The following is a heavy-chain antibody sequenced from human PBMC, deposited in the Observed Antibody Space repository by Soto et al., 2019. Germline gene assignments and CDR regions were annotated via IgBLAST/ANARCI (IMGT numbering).Heavy chain of an antibody. J-gene: IGHJ4*02. CDR1: GFSLSRATMG. CDR2: IFTNDKK. Sequence: QVTLKESGPVLVKPTETLTLTCTFSGFSLSRATMGVSWIRQPPGKALEWLAHIFTNDKKSYSTSLGSRLTISKDTSKSQVVLTMTNMDPADTATYYCARVPHSCNPMDYWGQGTLVTVSS. CDR3: ARVPHSCNPMDY. V-gene: IGHV2-26*01. D-gene: IGHD2-15*01.